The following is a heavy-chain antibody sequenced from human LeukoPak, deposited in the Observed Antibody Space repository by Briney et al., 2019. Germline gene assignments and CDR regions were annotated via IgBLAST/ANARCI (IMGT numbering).Heavy chain of an antibody. CDR2: INPNSGGT. V-gene: IGHV1-2*02. D-gene: IGHD3-22*01. J-gene: IGHJ4*02. CDR3: ARGRGSEVVSYVDY. CDR1: GYIFTGYL. Sequence: ASVKVSCKASGYIFTGYLMHWMRQAPGQGLEWMGRINPNSGGTNYAQKFQGVVTLTRDASISTAYTELSSLRSDDTAVYYCARGRGSEVVSYVDYWGQGTLVTVSS.